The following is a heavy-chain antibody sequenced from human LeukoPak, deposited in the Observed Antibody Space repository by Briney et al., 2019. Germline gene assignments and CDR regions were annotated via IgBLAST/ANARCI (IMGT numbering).Heavy chain of an antibody. V-gene: IGHV3-20*04. CDR2: INRIGGRR. D-gene: IGHD3-10*01. J-gene: IGHJ6*03. CDR3: ARGGWSREFRPDDYYSHMDL. CDR1: GFTFDDFV. Sequence: PGGSLRLSCAASGFTFDDFVMNWVRQVPGKGLEWVSGINRIGGRRGYGASVQGRFTISRDNAKKSLFLQMNSLRPEDTALYYCARGGWSREFRPDDYYSHMDLWGSGTTVTVSS.